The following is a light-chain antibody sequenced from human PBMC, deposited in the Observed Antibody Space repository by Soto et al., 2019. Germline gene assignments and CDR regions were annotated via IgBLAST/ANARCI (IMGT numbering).Light chain of an antibody. CDR2: DVS. J-gene: IGKJ1*01. Sequence: IQMTQYPSSLSASVGDRVTITCRASQTVERWMAWYQQKPGKAPKLLISDVSTLESGVPSRFSGSGSGTEFTLTISSLQPDDFATYYCQHYNSYSEAFGQGTKVDI. CDR3: QHYNSYSEA. CDR1: QTVERW. V-gene: IGKV1-5*01.